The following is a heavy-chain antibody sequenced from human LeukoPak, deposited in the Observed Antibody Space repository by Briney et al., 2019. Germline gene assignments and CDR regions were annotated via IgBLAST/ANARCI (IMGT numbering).Heavy chain of an antibody. CDR2: ISAYNGNT. J-gene: IGHJ3*02. D-gene: IGHD4-17*01. V-gene: IGHV1-18*01. Sequence: ASVKVSCKASGYTFTSYGISWVRQAPGQGLEWMGWISAYNGNTNYAQKLQGRVTMTTDTSTSTAYMELRSLRSDDTAVYYCARVSLYGDYGEAFDIWGQGTMVTVSS. CDR3: ARVSLYGDYGEAFDI. CDR1: GYTFTSYG.